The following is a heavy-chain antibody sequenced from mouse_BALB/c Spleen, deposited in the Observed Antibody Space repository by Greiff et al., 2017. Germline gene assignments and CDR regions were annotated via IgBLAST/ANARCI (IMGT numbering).Heavy chain of an antibody. CDR1: GFSLTSYG. D-gene: IGHD2-2*01. V-gene: IGHV2-9*02. CDR2: IWAGGST. CDR3: ARLWLRRAMDY. Sequence: VQLQESGPGLVAPSQSLSITCTVSGFSLTSYGVHWVRQPPGKGLEWLGVIWAGGSTNYNSALMSRLSISKDTSKSQVFLKMNSLQTDETAMYYCARLWLRRAMDYWGQGTSVTVSS. J-gene: IGHJ4*01.